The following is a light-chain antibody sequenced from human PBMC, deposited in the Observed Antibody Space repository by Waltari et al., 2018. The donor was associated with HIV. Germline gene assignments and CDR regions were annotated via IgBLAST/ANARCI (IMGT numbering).Light chain of an antibody. CDR3: QHYNNWPQT. V-gene: IGKV3-15*01. J-gene: IGKJ1*01. CDR1: QSVSSD. CDR2: GAS. Sequence: IEMTQSPATLSVSPGERATLSCRASQSVSSDLAWYQQKPGQAPRLVIYGASTRATGIPARFSGSGSGTEFTLTISSLQSEDFAVYYCQHYNNWPQTFGQGTKVEIK.